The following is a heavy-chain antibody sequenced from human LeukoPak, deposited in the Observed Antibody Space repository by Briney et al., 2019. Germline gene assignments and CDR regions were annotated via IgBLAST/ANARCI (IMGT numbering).Heavy chain of an antibody. CDR2: INHSGST. D-gene: IGHD1-26*01. CDR3: ARCPQYSGSREYYFDY. J-gene: IGHJ4*02. Sequence: SETLSLTCAVYGGSFSGYYWSWLRQPPGKGLEWIGEINHSGSTNYNPSLKSRVTISVDTSKNQFSLKLSSVTAADTAVYYCARCPQYSGSREYYFDYWGQGTLVTVSS. V-gene: IGHV4-34*01. CDR1: GGSFSGYY.